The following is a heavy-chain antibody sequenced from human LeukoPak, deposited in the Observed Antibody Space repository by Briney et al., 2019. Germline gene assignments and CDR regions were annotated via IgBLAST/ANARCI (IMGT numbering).Heavy chain of an antibody. CDR3: ARGPINDFWSGYLRGMDV. J-gene: IGHJ6*02. D-gene: IGHD3-3*01. Sequence: SSETLSLTCTVSGGSISGYYWSWIRQPAGKGLEWIGRIYTSGSTNYNPSLKSRVTMSVDTSKNQFSLKLSSVTAADTAVYYCARGPINDFWSGYLRGMDVWGQGTTVTVSS. V-gene: IGHV4-4*07. CDR1: GGSISGYY. CDR2: IYTSGST.